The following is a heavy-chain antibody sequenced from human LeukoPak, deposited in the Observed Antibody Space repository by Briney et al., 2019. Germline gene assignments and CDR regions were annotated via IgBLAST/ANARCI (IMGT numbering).Heavy chain of an antibody. J-gene: IGHJ3*02. D-gene: IGHD3-3*01. CDR2: IIPIFGTA. Sequence: ASVKVSCKASGGTFSSYAISWVRQAPGQGLEWMGGIIPIFGTANYAQKFQGKVKITADESTSTAYMELRSLRSEDTAVYYCARDCDFWSGQTNDAFDIWGQGTMVTVSS. CDR3: ARDCDFWSGQTNDAFDI. V-gene: IGHV1-69*13. CDR1: GGTFSSYA.